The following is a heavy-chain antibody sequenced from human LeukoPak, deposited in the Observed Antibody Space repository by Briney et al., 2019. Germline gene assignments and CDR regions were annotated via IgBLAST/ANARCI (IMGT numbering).Heavy chain of an antibody. D-gene: IGHD5-12*01. V-gene: IGHV3-48*03. CDR1: GFTFSTYE. CDR3: ARDWDSGYDTYYFDY. Sequence: PGGSLRLSCVASGFTFSTYEMNWVRQAPGKGLEWVSYISSRGTTIYYADSVKGRFTISRDNAKNSLYLQMNSLRAEDTAVYYCARDWDSGYDTYYFDYWGQGTLVTVSS. J-gene: IGHJ4*02. CDR2: ISSRGTTI.